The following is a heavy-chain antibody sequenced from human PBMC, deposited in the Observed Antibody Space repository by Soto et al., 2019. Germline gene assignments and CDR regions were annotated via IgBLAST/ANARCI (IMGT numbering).Heavy chain of an antibody. Sequence: EVQLVESGGGLVQPGGSLRLSCAASGFTFSSYWMSWVRQAPGKGLEWVANIKQDGSEKYYVDSVKGRFTISRDNAKNSLYLQMNSLRAEDTAVYYCARDGDFWSGYPGPYYYYGMDVWCQGTTVTVSS. D-gene: IGHD3-3*01. CDR3: ARDGDFWSGYPGPYYYYGMDV. CDR1: GFTFSSYW. J-gene: IGHJ6*02. CDR2: IKQDGSEK. V-gene: IGHV3-7*03.